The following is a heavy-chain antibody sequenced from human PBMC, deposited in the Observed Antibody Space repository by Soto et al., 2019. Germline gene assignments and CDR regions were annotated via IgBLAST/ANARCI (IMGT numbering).Heavy chain of an antibody. CDR3: AKIPSAYSSGWYAGPHYYMDV. V-gene: IGHV3-23*01. CDR1: GFTFSSYA. CDR2: ISGSGGST. J-gene: IGHJ6*03. D-gene: IGHD6-19*01. Sequence: GGSLRLSCAASGFTFSSYAMSWVRQAPGKGLEWVSAISGSGGSTYYADSVKGRFTISRDNSKNTLYLKMNSLRAEDTAVYYCAKIPSAYSSGWYAGPHYYMDVWGKGTTVTVSS.